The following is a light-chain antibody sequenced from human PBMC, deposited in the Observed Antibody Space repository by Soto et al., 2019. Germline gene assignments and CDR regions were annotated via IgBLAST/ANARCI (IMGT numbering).Light chain of an antibody. CDR2: AAF. J-gene: IGKJ5*01. CDR3: QQADSFPIT. CDR1: EDINSR. V-gene: IGKV1-12*01. Sequence: DIQMTQSPSSVSASVGDRVTISCRASEDINSRLAWYQQKPGNAPKLLIYAAFILQSGVPSRFSGYGSGTDFTLSISRLQPEDFATYYCQQADSFPITFGQGTRMEI.